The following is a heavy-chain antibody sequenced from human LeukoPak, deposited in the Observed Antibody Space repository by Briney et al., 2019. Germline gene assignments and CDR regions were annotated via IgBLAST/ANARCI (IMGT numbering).Heavy chain of an antibody. D-gene: IGHD2-8*02. CDR3: ARGAPERGVHLSSRYYMDV. V-gene: IGHV4-61*02. CDR1: GGSISSGTYF. J-gene: IGHJ6*03. CDR2: IYTSGST. Sequence: SETLSLTCTVSGGSISSGTYFWSWIRQPAGKGLEWIGRIYTSGSTNYNPSLKSRVTISVDTSKNQFSLNLNSVTAADTAVYYCARGAPERGVHLSSRYYMDVWGKGTTVTVSS.